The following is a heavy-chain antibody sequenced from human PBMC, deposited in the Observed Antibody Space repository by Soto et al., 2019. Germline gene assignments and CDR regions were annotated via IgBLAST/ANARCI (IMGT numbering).Heavy chain of an antibody. Sequence: PGGSLRLSCAASGFTFTHAWINLVRHAPGKGLEWVGRIKSKTDGGTTDYAEPVKGRFAISRDDSNNMVYLQMNSLKIEDTAVYYCTTDPYSTIIIVRFDDWGHGTLVTVSS. CDR2: IKSKTDGGTT. V-gene: IGHV3-15*07. CDR3: TTDPYSTIIIVRFDD. J-gene: IGHJ4*01. CDR1: GFTFTHAW. D-gene: IGHD3-22*01.